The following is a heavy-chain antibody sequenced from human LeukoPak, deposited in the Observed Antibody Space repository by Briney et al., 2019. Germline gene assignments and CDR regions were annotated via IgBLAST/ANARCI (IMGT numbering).Heavy chain of an antibody. J-gene: IGHJ4*02. CDR1: GGSITSSSYY. CDR3: ARGTWVDGPEY. D-gene: IGHD2-2*01. V-gene: IGHV4-39*07. Sequence: SETLSLSCTVSGGSITSSSYYWGWIRQPPGKGLEWIGSISYSGSTYYNPSLKSRVTISVDTSTNQFSLKLSSVSAADTAMYYCARGTWVDGPEYWGQGTLVTVSS. CDR2: ISYSGST.